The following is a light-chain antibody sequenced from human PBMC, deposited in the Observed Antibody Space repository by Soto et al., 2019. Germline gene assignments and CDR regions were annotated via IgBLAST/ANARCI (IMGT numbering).Light chain of an antibody. V-gene: IGLV2-11*01. CDR3: CSYAGDFYV. CDR1: TSDVGGYDY. CDR2: DVS. Sequence: QSVLNQPRSVSVSHGHSVPISCTGTTSDVGGYDYVSWHQQHPGKAPELIIFDVSKRPSGVPDRFSGSKSGNTASLTISGLQAEDEADYFCCSYAGDFYVFGSGTKVIVL. J-gene: IGLJ1*01.